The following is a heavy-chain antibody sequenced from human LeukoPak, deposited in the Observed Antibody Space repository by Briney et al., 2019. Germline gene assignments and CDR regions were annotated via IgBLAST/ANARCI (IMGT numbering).Heavy chain of an antibody. J-gene: IGHJ4*02. CDR3: ARARYYDFWSGPYYFDY. V-gene: IGHV3-53*01. CDR1: GFTVSSNY. Sequence: PGGSLRPSCAASGFTVSSNYMSWVRQAPGKGLEWVSVIYSGGSTYYADSVKGRFTISRDNSKNTLYLQMNSLRAEDTAVYYCARARYYDFWSGPYYFDYWGQGTLVTVSS. D-gene: IGHD3-3*01. CDR2: IYSGGST.